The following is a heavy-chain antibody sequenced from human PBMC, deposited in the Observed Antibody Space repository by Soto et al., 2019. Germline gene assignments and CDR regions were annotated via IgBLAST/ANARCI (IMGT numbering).Heavy chain of an antibody. J-gene: IGHJ4*02. CDR2: IYYSGST. D-gene: IGHD6-19*01. Sequence: SETLSLTCTVSGGSISSGGYYWSWIRQHPGKGLEWIGSIYYSGSTYYNPSLKSRVTISVDTSKNQFSLKLSSVTAADTAVYYCAREAPGWYYFDYWGQGTLVTVSS. CDR3: AREAPGWYYFDY. CDR1: GGSISSGGYY. V-gene: IGHV4-30-4*08.